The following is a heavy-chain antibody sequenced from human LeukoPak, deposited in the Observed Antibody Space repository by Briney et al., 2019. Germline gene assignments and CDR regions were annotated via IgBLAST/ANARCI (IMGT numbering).Heavy chain of an antibody. Sequence: SETLSLTCTVSGGSISSYYWSWIRQPPGKGLEWIGYIYYSGSTNYNPFLKSRVTISVDTSKNQFSLKLSSVTAADTAVYYCARGRDGSGSRFDYWGQGTLVTVSS. V-gene: IGHV4-59*01. CDR3: ARGRDGSGSRFDY. J-gene: IGHJ4*02. CDR2: IYYSGST. CDR1: GGSISSYY. D-gene: IGHD3-10*01.